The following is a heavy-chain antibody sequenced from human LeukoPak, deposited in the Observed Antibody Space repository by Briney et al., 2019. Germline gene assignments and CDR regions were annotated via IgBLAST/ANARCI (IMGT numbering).Heavy chain of an antibody. CDR1: GFTFDDYG. CDR2: INWNGGST. J-gene: IGHJ5*02. V-gene: IGHV3-20*04. Sequence: GGSLRLSCAASGFTFDDYGMSWVRQAPGKGLEWVSGINWNGGSTGYADSVKGRFTISRDNAKNSLYLQMNSLRAEDTAVYYCARGLTIEHWFDPWGQGTLVTVSS. CDR3: ARGLTIEHWFDP. D-gene: IGHD3-10*01.